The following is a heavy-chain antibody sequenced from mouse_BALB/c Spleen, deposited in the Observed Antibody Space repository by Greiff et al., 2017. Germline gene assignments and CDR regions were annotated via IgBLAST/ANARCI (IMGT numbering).Heavy chain of an antibody. CDR2: ISSGGST. J-gene: IGHJ3*01. Sequence: DVMLVESGGGLVKPGGSLKLSCAASGFTFSSYAMSWVRQTPEKRLEWVASISSGGSTYYPDSVKGRFTISRDNARNILYLQMSSLRSEDTAMYYCARDDYDGEAWFAYWGQGTLVTVSA. V-gene: IGHV5-6-5*01. D-gene: IGHD2-4*01. CDR3: ARDDYDGEAWFAY. CDR1: GFTFSSYA.